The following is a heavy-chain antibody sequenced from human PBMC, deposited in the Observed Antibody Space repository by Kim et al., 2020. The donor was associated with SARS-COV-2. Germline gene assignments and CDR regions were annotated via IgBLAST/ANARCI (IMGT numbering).Heavy chain of an antibody. CDR1: GGSISSSSYY. D-gene: IGHD3-10*02. CDR2: IYYSGST. J-gene: IGHJ4*02. CDR3: AEFDLFGEFVDY. V-gene: IGHV4-39*01. Sequence: SETLSLTCTVSGGSISSSSYYWGWIRQPPGKGLEWIGSIYYSGSTYYNPSLKSRVTISVDTSKNQFSLKLSSVTAADTAVYYCAEFDLFGEFVDYWGQGTLVTVSS.